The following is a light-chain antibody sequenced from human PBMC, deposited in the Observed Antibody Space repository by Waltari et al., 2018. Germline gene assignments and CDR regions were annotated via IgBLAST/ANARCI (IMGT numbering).Light chain of an antibody. Sequence: DIVMTQSPDSLAVSLGERATINCKSSQSVLYSSNNKNYLAWYQQKPAQPPKLLIYWASTRESGVPDRFSGSGSGTDFTLTISSLQAEDVAVYYCQQYYSTPGTFGQGTKVEIK. CDR3: QQYYSTPGT. CDR1: QSVLYSSNNKNY. V-gene: IGKV4-1*01. J-gene: IGKJ1*01. CDR2: WAS.